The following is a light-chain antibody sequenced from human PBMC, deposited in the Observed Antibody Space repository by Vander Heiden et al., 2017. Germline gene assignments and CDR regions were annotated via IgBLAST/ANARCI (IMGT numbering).Light chain of an antibody. Sequence: SYVLTQPPSVSVAPGQTARITCGGNNIGSKSVHWYQQKPGQAPVLVVYDDSDRPSGSPERFSGSNSGNTATLTISRVEAGDEADYYCQVWDSSSEHWVFGGGTKLTVL. J-gene: IGLJ3*02. CDR1: NIGSKS. V-gene: IGLV3-21*02. CDR2: DDS. CDR3: QVWDSSSEHWV.